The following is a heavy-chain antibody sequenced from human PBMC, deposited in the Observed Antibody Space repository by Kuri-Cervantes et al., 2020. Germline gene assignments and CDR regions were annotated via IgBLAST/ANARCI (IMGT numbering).Heavy chain of an antibody. V-gene: IGHV3-48*04. CDR2: IRSSGSTI. CDR1: GFTFSSYS. D-gene: IGHD6-13*01. J-gene: IGHJ6*02. Sequence: GGSLRLSCAASGFTFSSYSMHWVRQAPGKGLEWVSYIRSSGSTIYYADSVKGRFTISRDNAKNSLYLQMNSLRAEDTAVYYCASGRGGSSCYIRGHYYGMDVWGQGNTVTVSS. CDR3: ASGRGGSSCYIRGHYYGMDV.